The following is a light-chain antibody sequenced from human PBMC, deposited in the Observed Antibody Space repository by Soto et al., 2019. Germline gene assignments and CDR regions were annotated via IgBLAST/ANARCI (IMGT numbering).Light chain of an antibody. CDR2: AAS. CDR1: QGISNY. CDR3: QQSYGIPPIT. V-gene: IGKV1-39*01. Sequence: QLTQSPSSMSASVGDRVTITCRASQGISNYLGWYQQKPGKAPKLLIYAASSLQSGVPSRFSGSGSGTDFTLTISSLQPEDFAAYYCQQSYGIPPITFGQGTRLEIK. J-gene: IGKJ5*01.